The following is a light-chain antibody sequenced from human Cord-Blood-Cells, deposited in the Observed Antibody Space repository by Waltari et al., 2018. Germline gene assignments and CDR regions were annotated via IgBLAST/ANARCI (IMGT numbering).Light chain of an antibody. V-gene: IGKV3-11*01. Sequence: EIVLTQSPATLSLSPGERATLSCRASQSVSSYLAWYQQKPGQAPRLLIYDASNRATGSPARFSVSGSGTDFTLTISSLEPEDFAVYYCQQRSNWPPSITFGQGTRLEIK. CDR2: DAS. J-gene: IGKJ5*01. CDR3: QQRSNWPPSIT. CDR1: QSVSSY.